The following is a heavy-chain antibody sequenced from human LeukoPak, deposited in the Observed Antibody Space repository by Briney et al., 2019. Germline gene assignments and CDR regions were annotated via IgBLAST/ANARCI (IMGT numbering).Heavy chain of an antibody. Sequence: GRSLRLSCAASGFTFSSYGIHWVRQAPGKGLEWVAVISYDESSKSYADSVKGRFTISRDNSKNTLYLQMNSLRAEDTAVYYCAKGAAPFYFDYWGQGTLVTVSS. J-gene: IGHJ4*02. CDR1: GFTFSSYG. CDR3: AKGAAPFYFDY. CDR2: ISYDESSK. V-gene: IGHV3-30*18.